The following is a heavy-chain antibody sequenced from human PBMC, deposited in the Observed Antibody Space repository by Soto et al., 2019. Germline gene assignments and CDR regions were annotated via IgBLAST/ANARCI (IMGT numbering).Heavy chain of an antibody. D-gene: IGHD2-15*01. CDR3: ARVAVAARPRWYNWFDP. CDR2: MNPNSGET. CDR1: GYTFTDYD. Sequence: QEQLVQSGAEVKKPGASVKVSCKSSGYTFTDYDINWVRQATGQGLEWIGWMNPNSGETGYAQKFQCRVSMTRSASLSTAYLELSSLRSADTAVYYCARVAVAARPRWYNWFDPWGQGTLVTVSS. V-gene: IGHV1-8*01. J-gene: IGHJ5*02.